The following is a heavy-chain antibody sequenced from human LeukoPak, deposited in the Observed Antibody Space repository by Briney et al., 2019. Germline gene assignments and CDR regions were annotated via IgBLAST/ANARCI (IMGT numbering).Heavy chain of an antibody. CDR1: GGSISSSSYY. V-gene: IGHV4-39*07. D-gene: IGHD6-19*01. CDR3: ARDQQWLVRAFDI. J-gene: IGHJ3*02. Sequence: SETLSLTCTVSGGSISSSSYYWGWIRQPPGKGLEWIGEINHSGSTNYNPSLKSRVTISVDTSKNQFSLKLSSVTAADTAVYYCARDQQWLVRAFDIWGQGTMVTVSS. CDR2: INHSGST.